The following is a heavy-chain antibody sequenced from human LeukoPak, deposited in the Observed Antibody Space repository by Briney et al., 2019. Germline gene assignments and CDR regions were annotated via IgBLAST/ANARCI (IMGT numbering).Heavy chain of an antibody. Sequence: SETLSLTCTVSSGSISSYYWSWIRQPPGKGLEWIGYIYYSGSTYYNPSLKSRVTISVDTSKNQFSLKLSSVTAADTAVYYCARLEEDSSSWYRDPLSFWFDPWGQGTLVTVSS. V-gene: IGHV4-59*08. D-gene: IGHD6-13*01. J-gene: IGHJ5*02. CDR1: SGSISSYY. CDR2: IYYSGST. CDR3: ARLEEDSSSWYRDPLSFWFDP.